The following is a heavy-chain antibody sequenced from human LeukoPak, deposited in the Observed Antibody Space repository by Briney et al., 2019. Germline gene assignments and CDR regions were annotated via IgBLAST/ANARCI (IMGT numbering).Heavy chain of an antibody. Sequence: PSETLSLTCAVSGGSFSGYYWTWIRQPPGKGLEWIGEINHSGSANYNPSLKSRVTISLDTSKNQFSLKLSSVTAADTAVYYCARGYGDYLWGQGTLVTVSS. D-gene: IGHD4-17*01. CDR2: INHSGSA. J-gene: IGHJ4*02. CDR3: ARGYGDYL. CDR1: GGSFSGYY. V-gene: IGHV4-34*01.